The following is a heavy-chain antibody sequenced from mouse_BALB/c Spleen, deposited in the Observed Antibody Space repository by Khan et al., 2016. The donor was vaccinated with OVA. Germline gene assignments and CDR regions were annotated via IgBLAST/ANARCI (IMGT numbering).Heavy chain of an antibody. J-gene: IGHJ4*01. V-gene: IGHV2-6-7*01. CDR2: IWGNGNT. D-gene: IGHD2-9*01. CDR1: GFSLTGYG. CDR3: ARAYYGYDDYSMDY. Sequence: QVQLKESGPGLVAPSQSLSITCTVSGFSLTGYGVNWVRQPPGKGLEWLGMIWGNGNTDYNSALKSRLSISKDNSKSQVFLKMNSLQTDDTARYYCARAYYGYDDYSMDYWGQGTSVTVSS.